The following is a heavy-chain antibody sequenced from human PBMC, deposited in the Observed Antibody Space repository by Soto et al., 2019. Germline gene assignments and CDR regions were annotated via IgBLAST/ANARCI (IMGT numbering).Heavy chain of an antibody. CDR3: AMTVISPSPYLDH. CDR2: IYTTGAT. V-gene: IGHV4-4*07. D-gene: IGHD4-17*01. CDR1: GDSISRKY. J-gene: IGHJ4*02. Sequence: QVQLQESGPGLVKPSETLSLTCSVSGDSISRKYWSWLRQPAGGALERIGRIYTTGATNYNSSLKSRVSMSVDTSKNQFSLRLTSVTAADTAVYFCAMTVISPSPYLDHWGQGLLVTVSS.